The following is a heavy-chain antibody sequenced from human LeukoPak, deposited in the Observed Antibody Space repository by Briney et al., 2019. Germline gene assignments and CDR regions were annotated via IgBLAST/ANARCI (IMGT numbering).Heavy chain of an antibody. CDR1: GYTFTSYD. CDR3: ARSPDLDY. V-gene: IGHV1-2*02. CDR2: INPNSGGT. Sequence: ASVKVSCKASGYTFTSYDINWVRQATGQGLEWMGWINPNSGGTNYAQKFQGRVTMTRDTSISTAYMELSRLRSDDTAVYYCARSPDLDYWGQGTLVTVSS. J-gene: IGHJ4*02.